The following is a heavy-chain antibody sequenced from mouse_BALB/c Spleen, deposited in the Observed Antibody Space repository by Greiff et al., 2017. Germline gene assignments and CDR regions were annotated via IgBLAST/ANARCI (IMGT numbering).Heavy chain of an antibody. Sequence: QVQLQQSGPELVRPGVSVKISCKGSGYTFTDYAMHWVKQSHAKSLEWIGVISTYYGNTNYNQKFKGKATMTVDKSSSTAYMELARLTSEDSAIYYCAREGAAMDYWGQGTSVTVSS. CDR3: AREGAAMDY. CDR1: GYTFTDYA. J-gene: IGHJ4*01. V-gene: IGHV1-67*01. CDR2: ISTYYGNT.